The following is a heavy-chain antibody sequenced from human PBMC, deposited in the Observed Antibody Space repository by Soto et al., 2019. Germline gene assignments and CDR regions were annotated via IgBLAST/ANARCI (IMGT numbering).Heavy chain of an antibody. J-gene: IGHJ3*02. CDR1: GGSISSGGYY. CDR3: ATEATAFEI. Sequence: PSETLSLTCTVSGGSISSGGYYWSWIRQHPGKGLEWIANRYQNGTTNYNPSLRSRVTISVDTSKNQVSLDLTSVIAADTAVYYCATEATAFEIWGQGTMVTVSS. CDR2: RYQNGTT. V-gene: IGHV4-61*08.